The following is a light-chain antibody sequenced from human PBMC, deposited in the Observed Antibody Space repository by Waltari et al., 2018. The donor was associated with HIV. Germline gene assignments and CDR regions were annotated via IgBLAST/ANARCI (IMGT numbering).Light chain of an antibody. CDR1: NIARKS. CDR2: YDS. CDR3: QVWDSSSDHVL. J-gene: IGLJ3*02. Sequence: SPVLTQPPSVSVAPGKTARITCGGNNIARKSVPCYQQKPGQAPALVIYYDSDRPSGIPERFSGSNSGDTATLTISRVGDGDEADYYCQVWDSSSDHVLFGGGTKLTVL. V-gene: IGLV3-21*04.